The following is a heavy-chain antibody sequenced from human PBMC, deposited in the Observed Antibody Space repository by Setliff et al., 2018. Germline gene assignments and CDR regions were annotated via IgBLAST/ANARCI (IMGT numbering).Heavy chain of an antibody. Sequence: SETLSLTCAVYGGSFSGYYWSWIRQPPGKRLEWIEEIIHSGSTNYNPSLKSRVTISMDTSKNQFSLKLSSVTAADTAVYYCARESRYYYDNLGTLDYWGQGTLVTVSS. J-gene: IGHJ4*02. CDR2: IIHSGST. CDR1: GGSFSGYY. D-gene: IGHD3-22*01. CDR3: ARESRYYYDNLGTLDY. V-gene: IGHV4-34*12.